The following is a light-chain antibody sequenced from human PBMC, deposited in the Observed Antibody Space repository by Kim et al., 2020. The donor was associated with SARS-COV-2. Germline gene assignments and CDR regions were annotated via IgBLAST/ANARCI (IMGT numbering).Light chain of an antibody. J-gene: IGLJ3*02. V-gene: IGLV2-11*01. CDR3: CSYAGSYTWV. CDR1: SIAVGGYNY. CDR2: DVS. Sequence: GQSVTTSCTGTSIAVGGYNYVSWYQQHPGKAIKLMIYDVSKRPSAVPDRFSGSKSGNTASLTISGLQAEDEADYYCCSYAGSYTWVFGGGTRLTVL.